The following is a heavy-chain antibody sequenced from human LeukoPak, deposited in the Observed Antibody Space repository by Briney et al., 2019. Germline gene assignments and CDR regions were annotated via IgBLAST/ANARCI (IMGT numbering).Heavy chain of an antibody. D-gene: IGHD2-15*01. CDR1: GFTFNSYA. CDR2: ISYDGSNK. J-gene: IGHJ4*02. Sequence: GGSLRLSRAASGFTFNSYAMHWVRQAPGKGLEWVAIISYDGSNKYYADSVKGRFTISRDNSKNTLYLQMNSLRAGDTAVYYCARGPRDIVVVDAHYFDYWGQGTLVTVSS. V-gene: IGHV3-30-3*01. CDR3: ARGPRDIVVVDAHYFDY.